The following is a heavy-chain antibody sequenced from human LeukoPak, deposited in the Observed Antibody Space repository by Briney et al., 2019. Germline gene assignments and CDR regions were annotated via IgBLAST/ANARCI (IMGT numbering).Heavy chain of an antibody. D-gene: IGHD2-15*01. CDR3: ARLGCNGDNCYSVDS. Sequence: GGSLRLSCAASGFIFDDFAMHWVRRAPGKGLEWVAGISWNSVRKVYADSVKGRFTVSRDNAKNSLYLQMNSLRAEDTAVYYCARLGCNGDNCYSVDSWGQGTLVTVSS. V-gene: IGHV3-9*01. J-gene: IGHJ4*02. CDR2: ISWNSVRK. CDR1: GFIFDDFA.